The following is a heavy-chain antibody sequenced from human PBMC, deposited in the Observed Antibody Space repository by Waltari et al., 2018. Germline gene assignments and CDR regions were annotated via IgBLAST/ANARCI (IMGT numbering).Heavy chain of an antibody. V-gene: IGHV4-38-2*02. CDR3: ARDDKAVSGPYFDY. Sequence: QVQLQESGPGLVKPSETLSPICVVSGYSNSSGYYWGWIRQPPGKGLEWIGSIYHSGSTHYNPSLQSRVTISVDTSKNQFSLKLNSVTASDTAVYYCARDDKAVSGPYFDYWGQGTLVTVSS. CDR1: GYSNSSGYY. D-gene: IGHD6-13*01. CDR2: IYHSGST. J-gene: IGHJ4*02.